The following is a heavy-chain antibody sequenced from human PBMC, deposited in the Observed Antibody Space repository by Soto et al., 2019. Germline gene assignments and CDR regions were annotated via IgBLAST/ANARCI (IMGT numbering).Heavy chain of an antibody. J-gene: IGHJ4*02. D-gene: IGHD3-10*01. CDR3: AKDLPPEYGRRYFDY. V-gene: IGHV3-23*01. Sequence: QPGGSLRLSCAASGFTFSSYAMSWVRQAPGKGREWVSAISGSGGSTYYADSVKGRFTISRDNSKNTLYLQMNSLRAEDTAVYYCAKDLPPEYGRRYFDYWGQGTLVTAPQ. CDR2: ISGSGGST. CDR1: GFTFSSYA.